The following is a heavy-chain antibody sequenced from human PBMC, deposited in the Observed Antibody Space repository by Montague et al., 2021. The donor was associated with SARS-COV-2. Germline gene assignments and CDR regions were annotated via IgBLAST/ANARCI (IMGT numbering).Heavy chain of an antibody. V-gene: IGHV3-23*01. CDR3: ARSHFFAY. CDR2: IDRAGGAT. Sequence: SLRLSCAASGFTFSNYGMSWVRQAPGKGLEWVSTIDRAGGATYYADSVRGRFAISRDNSKNILSLQMDSLTADDTAVYYCARSHFFAYWGQGTLVTVSS. J-gene: IGHJ4*02. CDR1: GFTFSNYG.